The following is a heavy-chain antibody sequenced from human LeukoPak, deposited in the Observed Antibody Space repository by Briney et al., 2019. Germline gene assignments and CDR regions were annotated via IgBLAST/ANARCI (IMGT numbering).Heavy chain of an antibody. D-gene: IGHD2-15*01. CDR3: ARGTPVVVAATRPHWFDP. CDR2: INQSGST. CDR1: GGSFSGYY. Sequence: PSETLSLTCAVYGGSFSGYYWSWIRQPPGKGLEWIGEINQSGSTNYNPSLKSRVTISVDTSKSQFSLKLSSVTAADTAVYYCARGTPVVVAATRPHWFDPWGQGTLVTVSS. V-gene: IGHV4-34*01. J-gene: IGHJ5*02.